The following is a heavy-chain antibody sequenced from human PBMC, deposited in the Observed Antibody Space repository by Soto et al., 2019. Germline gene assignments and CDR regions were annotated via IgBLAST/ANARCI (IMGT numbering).Heavy chain of an antibody. CDR2: MNPNSGNT. V-gene: IGHV1-8*01. CDR3: ARHEVRCSGGSCAAPYDY. CDR1: GYTFTSYD. J-gene: IGHJ4*02. Sequence: ASVKVSCKASGYTFTSYDINWVRQATGQGLEWMGWMNPNSGNTGYAQKFQGRVTMTRNTSISTAYMELSSLRSEDTAVYYCARHEVRCSGGSCAAPYDYWGQGTLVTVSS. D-gene: IGHD2-15*01.